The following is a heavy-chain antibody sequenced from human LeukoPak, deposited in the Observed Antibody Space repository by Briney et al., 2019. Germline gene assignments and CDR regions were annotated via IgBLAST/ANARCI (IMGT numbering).Heavy chain of an antibody. CDR1: GGSISSYY. J-gene: IGHJ4*02. CDR2: IYYSGST. Sequence: PSETLSLTCTVSGGSISSYYWSWIRQPPGKGLEWIGYIYYSGSTNYNPSLKSRVTISVDTSKNQFSLKLSSVTAADTAVYYCARGKYYDILTGYYPQNFDYWGQGTLVTVSS. CDR3: ARGKYYDILTGYYPQNFDY. V-gene: IGHV4-59*12. D-gene: IGHD3-9*01.